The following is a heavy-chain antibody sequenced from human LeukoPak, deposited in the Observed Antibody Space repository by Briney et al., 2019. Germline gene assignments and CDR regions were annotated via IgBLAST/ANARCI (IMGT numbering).Heavy chain of an antibody. J-gene: IGHJ4*02. V-gene: IGHV4-59*01. Sequence: SETLSLTCTVSGGSISSYYWSWIRQPPGKGLEWIGYIYYSGSTNYNPSLKSRVTISVDTSKNQFSLKLSSLAAADQAVYYCARGIGCSRSGGSCYSAGFDYWGQGTLVTVSS. CDR3: ARGIGCSRSGGSCYSAGFDY. CDR1: GGSISSYY. CDR2: IYYSGST. D-gene: IGHD2-15*01.